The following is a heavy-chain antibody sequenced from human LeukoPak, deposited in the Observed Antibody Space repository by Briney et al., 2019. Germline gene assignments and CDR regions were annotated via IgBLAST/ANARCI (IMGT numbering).Heavy chain of an antibody. Sequence: PSGGSLRLSCAASGFTFSSYAMSWVRQAPGKGLEWVSAISGSGGGTYYADSVKGRFTISRDNSKNTVYLQMNSLRAEDTAVYYCAKDGVVPRTEYFQHWGQGTLVSVSS. CDR2: ISGSGGGT. V-gene: IGHV3-23*01. D-gene: IGHD6-6*01. CDR1: GFTFSSYA. CDR3: AKDGVVPRTEYFQH. J-gene: IGHJ1*01.